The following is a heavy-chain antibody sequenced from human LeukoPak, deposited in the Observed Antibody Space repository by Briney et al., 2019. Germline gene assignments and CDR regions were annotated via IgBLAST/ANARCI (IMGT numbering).Heavy chain of an antibody. CDR3: AKVMAVAARRGNIDY. J-gene: IGHJ4*02. V-gene: IGHV3-30*04. Sequence: GRSLRLSCAASGFTFSSYAMHWVRQAPGKGLEWVAVISYDGSNKYYADSVKGRFTISRGNSKNTLYLQMNSLRAEDTAIYYCAKVMAVAARRGNIDYWGQGTLVTVSS. CDR2: ISYDGSNK. D-gene: IGHD6-19*01. CDR1: GFTFSSYA.